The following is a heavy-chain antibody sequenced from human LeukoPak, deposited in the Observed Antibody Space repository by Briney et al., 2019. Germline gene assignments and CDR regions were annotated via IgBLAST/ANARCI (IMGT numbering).Heavy chain of an antibody. J-gene: IGHJ4*02. Sequence: SETLSLTCTVSGGSISSGSYYWSWIRQPAGKGLEWIGRIYTSGSTNYNPSLKSRVTISVDTSKNQFSLKLSSVTAADTAVYYCARRLTGGYDWFDYWGQGTLVTVSS. V-gene: IGHV4-61*02. CDR1: GGSISSGSYY. CDR2: IYTSGST. CDR3: ARRLTGGYDWFDY. D-gene: IGHD5-12*01.